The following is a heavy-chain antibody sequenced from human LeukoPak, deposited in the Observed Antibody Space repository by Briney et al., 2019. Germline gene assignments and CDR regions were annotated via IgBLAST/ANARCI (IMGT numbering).Heavy chain of an antibody. CDR1: GFTFSSYA. Sequence: QPGGSLRLSCAASGFTFSSYAMSWVRQAPGKGLEWVSAISGSGGSTYYADSVKGRFSISRDNPKNTLFLQINSLRAEDTAMYFCARNPYTEFWFDPWGPGTLVTVSS. CDR3: ARNPYTEFWFDP. CDR2: ISGSGGST. J-gene: IGHJ5*02. V-gene: IGHV3-23*01. D-gene: IGHD3-10*01.